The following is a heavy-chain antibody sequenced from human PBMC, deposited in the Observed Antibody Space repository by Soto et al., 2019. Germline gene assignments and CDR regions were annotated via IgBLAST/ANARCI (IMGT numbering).Heavy chain of an antibody. CDR1: GGSITSGGSY. J-gene: IGHJ6*03. CDR3: AKALPGGTIYYVHA. CDR2: IYYSGRT. V-gene: IGHV4-31*02. Sequence: QVQLRESGPGLVKPAQTLSLTCTVSGGSITSGGSYWSWVRQVPGKGLEWIGHIYYSGRTYYNPSLKSRAAMSVDTSRNLLSLKLDSVTAADTAVYYCAKALPGGTIYYVHAWGEGTRVTVSS. D-gene: IGHD1-7*01.